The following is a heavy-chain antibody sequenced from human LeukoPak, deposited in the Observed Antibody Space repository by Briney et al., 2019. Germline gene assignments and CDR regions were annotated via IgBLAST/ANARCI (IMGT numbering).Heavy chain of an antibody. J-gene: IGHJ6*03. CDR1: GFTFSSYA. CDR2: ISGSGGST. Sequence: GGSLRLSCAASGFTFSSYAMSWVRQAPGKGLEWVSAISGSGGSTYYADSVKGRFTISRDNSKNTLYLQMNSLRAEDTAVYYCAKDYWGLGSYYMDVWGKGTTVTVSS. D-gene: IGHD2-21*01. V-gene: IGHV3-23*01. CDR3: AKDYWGLGSYYMDV.